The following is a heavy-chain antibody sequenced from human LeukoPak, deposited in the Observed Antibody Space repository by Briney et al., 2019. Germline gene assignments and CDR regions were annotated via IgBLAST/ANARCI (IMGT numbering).Heavy chain of an antibody. D-gene: IGHD3-9*01. CDR2: IIPIFGTA. CDR3: AREGPHYDILTGYYAAPAYYFDY. J-gene: IGHJ4*02. V-gene: IGHV1-69*13. CDR1: GGTFSSYA. Sequence: SVKVSCKASGGTFSSYAISWVRQAPGQGLEWMGGIIPIFGTANYAQKFQGRVTITADESTSTAYMELSSLRSEDTAVYYCAREGPHYDILTGYYAAPAYYFDYWGQGTLSPSPQ.